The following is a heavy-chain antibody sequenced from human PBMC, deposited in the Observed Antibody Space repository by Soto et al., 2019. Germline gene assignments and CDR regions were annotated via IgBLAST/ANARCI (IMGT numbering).Heavy chain of an antibody. CDR2: ISISGDFT. J-gene: IGHJ5*01. CDR1: GFNFIKYA. V-gene: IGHV3-23*01. D-gene: IGHD3-16*01. Sequence: GSLRLSCAASGFNFIKYAMTWVRQAPGKGLEWVSLISISGDFTYYADSVKGRFTINPDTSKNQFSLHLNSVTPEDTAVYYCARSWFGHQVHWFDSWGQGTLVTVSS. CDR3: ARSWFGHQVHWFDS.